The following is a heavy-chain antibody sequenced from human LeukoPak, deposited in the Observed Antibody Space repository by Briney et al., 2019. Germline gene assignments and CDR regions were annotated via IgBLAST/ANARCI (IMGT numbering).Heavy chain of an antibody. J-gene: IGHJ4*02. CDR1: GGSINNYW. CDR3: ARDDPARMTATLDY. Sequence: PSETLSLTCTVSGGSINNYWWSWVRQPAGEGLEWIGRIYTSGSTNYNPSLRSRVTISVDMSKNQFSLKLSSVTAADTAVYYCARDDPARMTATLDYWGQGILVTVSS. CDR2: IYTSGST. D-gene: IGHD2-21*02. V-gene: IGHV4-4*07.